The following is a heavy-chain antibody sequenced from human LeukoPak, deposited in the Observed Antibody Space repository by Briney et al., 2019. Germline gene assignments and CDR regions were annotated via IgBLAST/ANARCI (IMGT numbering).Heavy chain of an antibody. CDR1: GYTFTGYY. CDR2: INPNSGGT. V-gene: IGHV1-2*02. Sequence: ASVKVSCKASGYTFTGYYMHWVRQAPGQGLEWMGWINPNSGGTNYAQKFQGRVTMTRDTSISTAYMELSRLRSDDTAVYYCARIPLVDTAMVNLHWGQGTLVTVSS. CDR3: ARIPLVDTAMVNLH. D-gene: IGHD5-18*01. J-gene: IGHJ4*02.